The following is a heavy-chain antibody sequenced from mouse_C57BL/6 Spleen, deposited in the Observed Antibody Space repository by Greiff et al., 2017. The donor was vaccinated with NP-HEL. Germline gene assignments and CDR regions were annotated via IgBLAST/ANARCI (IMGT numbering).Heavy chain of an antibody. D-gene: IGHD1-1*01. CDR1: GFNIKDYY. CDR3: ARWATVVATYYFDY. CDR2: IDPEDGET. Sequence: EVKVVESGAELVKPGASVKLSCTASGFNIKDYYMHWVKQRTEQGLEWIGRIDPEDGETKYAPKFQGKATITADTSSNTAYLQLSSLTSEDTAVYYCARWATVVATYYFDYWGQGTTLTVSS. V-gene: IGHV14-2*01. J-gene: IGHJ2*01.